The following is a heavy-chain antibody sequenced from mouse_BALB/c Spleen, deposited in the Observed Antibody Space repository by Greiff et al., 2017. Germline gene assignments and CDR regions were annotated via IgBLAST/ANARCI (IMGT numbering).Heavy chain of an antibody. D-gene: IGHD2-1*01. J-gene: IGHJ3*01. CDR1: GYTFTNYW. Sequence: VQLQQSGAELVRPGTSVKISCKASGYTFTNYWLGWVKQRPGHGLEWIGDIYPGGGYTNYNEKFKGKATLTADTSSSTAYMQLSSLTSEDSAVSFCARGGGNYETWFAYWGQGTLVTVSA. V-gene: IGHV1-63*02. CDR2: IYPGGGYT. CDR3: ARGGGNYETWFAY.